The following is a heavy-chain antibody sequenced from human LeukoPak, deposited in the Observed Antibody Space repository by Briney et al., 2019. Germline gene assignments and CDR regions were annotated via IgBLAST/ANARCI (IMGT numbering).Heavy chain of an antibody. V-gene: IGHV4-34*01. CDR2: VNYRGDG. J-gene: IGHJ4*02. CDR3: ARETSLHIFDS. CDR1: NASFGPYY. D-gene: IGHD2-21*01. Sequence: PSETLSLTCDVYNASFGPYYWSWLRQSPGKGLEYIGEVNYRGDGNYNPSLNRRASISIDTSKKQFSLRLTSVTAADTAMYYCARETSLHIFDSWGQGTLVTVSS.